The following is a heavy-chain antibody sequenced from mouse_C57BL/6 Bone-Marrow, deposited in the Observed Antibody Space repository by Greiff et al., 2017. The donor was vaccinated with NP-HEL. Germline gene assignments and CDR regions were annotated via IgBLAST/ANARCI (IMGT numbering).Heavy chain of an antibody. V-gene: IGHV5-12*01. CDR1: GFTFSDYY. D-gene: IGHD1-1*01. Sequence: EVQRVESGGGLVQPGGSLKLSCAASGFTFSDYYMYWVRQTPEKRLEWVAYISNGGGSTYYPDTVKGRFTISRDNAKNTLYLQMSRLKSEDTAMYYCARHPYYYGSSYDYAMDYWGQGTSVTVSS. CDR2: ISNGGGST. CDR3: ARHPYYYGSSYDYAMDY. J-gene: IGHJ4*01.